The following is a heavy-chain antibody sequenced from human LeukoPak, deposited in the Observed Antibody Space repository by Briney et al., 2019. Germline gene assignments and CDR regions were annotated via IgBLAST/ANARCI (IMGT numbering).Heavy chain of an antibody. CDR2: IYYSGST. CDR3: ARVGSGSRFDAFDI. CDR1: GGSISSSSYY. D-gene: IGHD1-26*01. V-gene: IGHV4-39*01. J-gene: IGHJ3*02. Sequence: KTSETLSLTCTVSGGSISSSSYYWGWIRQPPGKGLEWIGSIYYSGSTYYNPSLKSRVTISVDTSKNQFSLKLSSVTAADTAVYYCARVGSGSRFDAFDIWGQGTMVTVSS.